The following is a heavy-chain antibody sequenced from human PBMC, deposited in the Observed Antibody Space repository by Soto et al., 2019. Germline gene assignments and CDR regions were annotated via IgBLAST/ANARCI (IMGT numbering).Heavy chain of an antibody. CDR3: AKDRPWFTMIVVGAFDI. CDR1: GFTFSSYA. Sequence: EVQLLESGGGLVQPGGSLRLSCAASGFTFSSYAMSWVRQAPGKGLEWVSAISGSGGSTYYADSVKGRFTISRDNSKNTLYLQMTSLRAEDTVVYYCAKDRPWFTMIVVGAFDIWGKGTMVTVSS. D-gene: IGHD3-22*01. V-gene: IGHV3-23*01. J-gene: IGHJ3*02. CDR2: ISGSGGST.